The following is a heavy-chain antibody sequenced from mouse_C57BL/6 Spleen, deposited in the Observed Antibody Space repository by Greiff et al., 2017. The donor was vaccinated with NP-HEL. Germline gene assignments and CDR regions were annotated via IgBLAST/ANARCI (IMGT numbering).Heavy chain of an antibody. Sequence: EVKLVESGGGLVKPGGSLKLSCAASGFTFSSYTMSWVRQTPEKRLEWVATISGGGGNTYYPDSVKGRFTISRDNAKNTLYLQMSSLRSEDTALYYCARQGVGYGYPFAYWGQGTLVTVSA. CDR3: ARQGVGYGYPFAY. D-gene: IGHD2-2*01. CDR2: ISGGGGNT. J-gene: IGHJ3*01. CDR1: GFTFSSYT. V-gene: IGHV5-9*01.